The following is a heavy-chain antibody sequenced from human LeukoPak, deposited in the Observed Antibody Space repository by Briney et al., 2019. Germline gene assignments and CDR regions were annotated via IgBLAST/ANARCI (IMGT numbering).Heavy chain of an antibody. J-gene: IGHJ4*02. CDR1: GYTLTELS. Sequence: ASVKVSCKVSGYTLTELSMHWVRQAPGKGLEWMGGFDPGDGETIYAQKFQGRVTMTEDTSTDTAYMELSSLRSEDTAVCYCATGRTTVTTPLDYWGQGTLVTVSS. CDR3: ATGRTTVTTPLDY. D-gene: IGHD4-17*01. V-gene: IGHV1-24*01. CDR2: FDPGDGET.